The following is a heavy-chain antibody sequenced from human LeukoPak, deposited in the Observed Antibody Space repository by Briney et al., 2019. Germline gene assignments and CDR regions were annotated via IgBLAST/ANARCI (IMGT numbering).Heavy chain of an antibody. D-gene: IGHD3-9*01. Sequence: SETLSLTCTVSGGSISSSSYYWGWIRQPPGKGLEWIGSIYYSGSTYYNPSLKSRVTISVDTSKNQFSLKLSSVTAADTVVYYCARGEPPTYYDILTGPGNYWGQGTLVTVSS. CDR3: ARGEPPTYYDILTGPGNY. V-gene: IGHV4-39*07. CDR1: GGSISSSSYY. CDR2: IYYSGST. J-gene: IGHJ4*02.